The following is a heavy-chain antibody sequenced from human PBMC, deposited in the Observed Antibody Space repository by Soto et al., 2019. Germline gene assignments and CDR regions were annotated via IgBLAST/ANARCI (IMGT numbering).Heavy chain of an antibody. Sequence: GGSLRLSCAASGFTFSSYGMHWVRQAPGKGLEWVAVIWYDGSNKYYADSVKGRFTISRDNSKNTLYLQMNSLRAEDTAVYYCARDAMPGMAVYYYGMDVWGQGTTVTVSS. CDR1: GFTFSSYG. CDR2: IWYDGSNK. D-gene: IGHD6-19*01. V-gene: IGHV3-33*08. CDR3: ARDAMPGMAVYYYGMDV. J-gene: IGHJ6*02.